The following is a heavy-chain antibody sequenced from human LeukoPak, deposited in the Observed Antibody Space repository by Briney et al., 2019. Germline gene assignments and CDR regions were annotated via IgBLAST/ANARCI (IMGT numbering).Heavy chain of an antibody. CDR2: IYYSGSA. CDR3: ARDTGTYYYGSGSQHAFDM. Sequence: SSETLSLTCTVSGGSISRSNYYWGWIRQPPGKGLEWIGSIYYSGSAYYNPSLKSRVTISVDTSKKQFSLKLSSVTAADTALYYCARDTGTYYYGSGSQHAFDMWGQGTMVTVSS. V-gene: IGHV4-39*02. J-gene: IGHJ3*02. CDR1: GGSISRSNYY. D-gene: IGHD3-10*01.